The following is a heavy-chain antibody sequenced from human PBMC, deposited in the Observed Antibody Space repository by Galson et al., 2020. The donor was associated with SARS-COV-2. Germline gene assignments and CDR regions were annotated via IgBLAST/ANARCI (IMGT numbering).Heavy chain of an antibody. J-gene: IGHJ3*02. D-gene: IGHD3-22*01. CDR1: GYTFTSYD. CDR2: MNPNSGNT. Sequence: GESLKISCKASGYTFTSYDINWVRQATGQGLEWMGWMNPNSGNTGYAQKFQGRVTITRNTSISTAYMELSSLRSEDTAVYYCARDKSVVIAAFDIWGQGTMVTVSS. CDR3: ARDKSVVIAAFDI. V-gene: IGHV1-8*03.